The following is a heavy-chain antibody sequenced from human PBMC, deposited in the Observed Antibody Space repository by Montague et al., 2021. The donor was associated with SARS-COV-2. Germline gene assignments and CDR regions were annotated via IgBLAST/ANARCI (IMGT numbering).Heavy chain of an antibody. CDR3: TSGREGNYNVMDV. CDR2: TYYRSKWYN. D-gene: IGHD1-1*01. V-gene: IGHV6-1*01. CDR1: GDSVSSNCAT. Sequence: CAISGDSVSSNCATWNWVRQSSSRGLEWLGRTYYRSKWYNDYAVSVRGRVTINPDTSKNQFSLQLNSVTPEDTAIYYCTSGREGNYNVMDVWGQGTTVTVSS. J-gene: IGHJ6*02.